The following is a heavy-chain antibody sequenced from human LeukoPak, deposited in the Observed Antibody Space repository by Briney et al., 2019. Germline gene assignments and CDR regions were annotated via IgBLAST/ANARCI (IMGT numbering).Heavy chain of an antibody. CDR3: ARGSTAPTGWFDP. J-gene: IGHJ5*02. CDR1: GGSISSSNW. D-gene: IGHD5-18*01. Sequence: SETLSLTCAVSGGSISSSNWWSWVRQPPGKGLEWIGEIYHSGSTNYNPSLKSRVTISVDTSKNQFSLKLSSVTAADTAVYYCARGSTAPTGWFDPWGQGTLVTVSS. V-gene: IGHV4-4*02. CDR2: IYHSGST.